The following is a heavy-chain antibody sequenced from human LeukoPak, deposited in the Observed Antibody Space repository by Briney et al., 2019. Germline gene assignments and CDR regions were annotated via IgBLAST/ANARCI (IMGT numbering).Heavy chain of an antibody. CDR1: GYTFTSYY. D-gene: IGHD3-10*01. J-gene: IGHJ5*02. V-gene: IGHV1-46*01. CDR3: ARADYYGSGTHR. CDR2: INPSGGST. Sequence: ASVKVSCTASGYTFTSYYMHWVRQAPGQGLEWMGIINPSGGSTNYAQKFQGRVTMTRDTSISTAYMELSRLRSDDTAVYYCARADYYGSGTHRWGQGTLVTVSS.